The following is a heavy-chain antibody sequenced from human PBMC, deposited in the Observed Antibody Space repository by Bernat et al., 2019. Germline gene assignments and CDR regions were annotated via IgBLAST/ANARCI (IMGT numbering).Heavy chain of an antibody. D-gene: IGHD3-3*01. Sequence: EVQLVESGGGLVQPGGSLRLSCAASGFTFSTYNMNWVRQAPGKGLEWVSYISSGSGTIYYADSVKGRFTISRDNAENSLYLQMNSLSDEDTAVYYCARWRPFYFDYWGQGTLVTVSS. CDR3: ARWRPFYFDY. V-gene: IGHV3-48*02. CDR1: GFTFSTYN. J-gene: IGHJ4*02. CDR2: ISSGSGTI.